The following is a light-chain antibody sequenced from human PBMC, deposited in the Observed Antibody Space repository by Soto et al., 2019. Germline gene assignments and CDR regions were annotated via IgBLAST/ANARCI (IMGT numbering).Light chain of an antibody. Sequence: EIVFTQCPATLSLSPGDRATVTCRASQSVEWYVAWYQHKPGKAPRLLIYDASTRDTGIPERGSGRGAGTDCTRTISRLEAEDFEVDDCQQYDTSPRTFGQGTKVDIK. J-gene: IGKJ2*01. CDR2: DAS. CDR1: QSVEWY. CDR3: QQYDTSPRT. V-gene: IGKV3-20*01.